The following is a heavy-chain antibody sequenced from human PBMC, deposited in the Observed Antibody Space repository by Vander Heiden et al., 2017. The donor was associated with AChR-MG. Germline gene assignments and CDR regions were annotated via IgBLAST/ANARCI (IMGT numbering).Heavy chain of an antibody. CDR3: GGGYTPLDY. V-gene: IGHV3-30*02. Sequence: QVQVVESGGGVVQPGGSLRLSCAAAGFTFSNFGMYWVRQGPGKGLEWVAFLSFDGSNEYYADSVKGRFTISRDNSKNTLSLQMNSLRTEDTAVYFCGGGYTPLDYWGQGTLVTVSS. CDR2: LSFDGSNE. D-gene: IGHD3-16*01. CDR1: GFTFSNFG. J-gene: IGHJ4*02.